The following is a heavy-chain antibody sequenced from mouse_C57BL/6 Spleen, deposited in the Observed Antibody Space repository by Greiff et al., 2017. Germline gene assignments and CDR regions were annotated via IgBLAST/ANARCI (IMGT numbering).Heavy chain of an antibody. Sequence: EVKLVESGGGLVKPGGSLKLSCAASGFTFSSYAMSWVRQTPEKRLEWVATISDGGSYTYYPDNVKGRFTISRDNAKNNLYLQMSHLKSEDTAMYYCAIDYINYFDYWGQGTTLTVSS. V-gene: IGHV5-4*01. J-gene: IGHJ2*01. CDR3: AIDYINYFDY. CDR2: ISDGGSYT. CDR1: GFTFSSYA. D-gene: IGHD1-1*01.